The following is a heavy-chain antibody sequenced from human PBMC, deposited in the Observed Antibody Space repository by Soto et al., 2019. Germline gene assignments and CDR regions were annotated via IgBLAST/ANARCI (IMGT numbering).Heavy chain of an antibody. CDR3: ARKWGTYSSASLDY. J-gene: IGHJ4*02. CDR1: GFSFTHYT. V-gene: IGHV3-30*04. D-gene: IGHD6-19*01. CDR2: MSYDGTNE. Sequence: SLRLSCAASGFSFTHYTINWVRQAPGKGLEWVAVMSYDGTNEYYADSVKGRFTISRDNSKSTVYLQMNSLTPEDTALYYCARKWGTYSSASLDYCGLGTLVTVSS.